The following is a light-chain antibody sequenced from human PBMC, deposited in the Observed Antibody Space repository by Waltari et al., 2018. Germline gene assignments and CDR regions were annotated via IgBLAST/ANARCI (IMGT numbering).Light chain of an antibody. CDR1: QTISGSW. CDR2: GAS. CDR3: QQYDGSSVT. Sequence: EIVLTQSPGSLSLSPGERATLSCRASQTISGSWLTWYQQKPGQAPRLLIYGASSRATAIPDRFSGSGSGTDFTLTISRLEPEDFAVSYCQQYDGSSVTFGGGTKVEIK. V-gene: IGKV3-20*01. J-gene: IGKJ4*01.